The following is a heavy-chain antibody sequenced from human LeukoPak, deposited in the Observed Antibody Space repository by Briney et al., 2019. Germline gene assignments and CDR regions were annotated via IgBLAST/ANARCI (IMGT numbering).Heavy chain of an antibody. CDR1: GFTFSSYA. Sequence: GGSLRLSCAASGFTFSSYAMSWVRQAPGKGLEWVSDISGSGSSTYYADSVKGRFTISRDNSKNTLYLQMNSLRAEDTAVYYCAREFYGLGSFVDYWGQGTLVTVSS. CDR2: ISGSGSST. D-gene: IGHD3-10*01. V-gene: IGHV3-23*01. J-gene: IGHJ4*02. CDR3: AREFYGLGSFVDY.